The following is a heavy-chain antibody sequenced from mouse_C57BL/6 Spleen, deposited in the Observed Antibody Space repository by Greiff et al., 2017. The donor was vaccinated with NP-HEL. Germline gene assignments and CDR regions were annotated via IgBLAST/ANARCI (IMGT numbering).Heavy chain of an antibody. CDR3: ARRDYDDYAMDY. D-gene: IGHD2-4*01. V-gene: IGHV1-42*01. CDR1: GYSFTGYY. Sequence: VQLQQSGPELVKPGASVKISCKASGYSFTGYYMNWVKQSPEKSLEWIGEINPSTGGTTYNQKFKAKATLTVDKSSSTAYMQLKSLTSEDSAVYYCARRDYDDYAMDYWGQGTSVTVSS. J-gene: IGHJ4*01. CDR2: INPSTGGT.